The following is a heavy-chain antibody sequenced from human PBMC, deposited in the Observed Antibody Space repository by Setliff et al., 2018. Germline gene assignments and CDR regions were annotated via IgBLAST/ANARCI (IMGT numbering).Heavy chain of an antibody. CDR3: ARDVFPYHYEGAFDI. Sequence: ASVKVSCKASGYTFTSHYMHWVRQAPGLGLEWMGTINPSSGRTSYAQKFQGRVTMTRDTSTSTVYMDMSILRSEVTAVYYCARDVFPYHYEGAFDIWGQGTMVTVSS. J-gene: IGHJ3*02. CDR2: INPSSGRT. V-gene: IGHV1-46*01. D-gene: IGHD3-22*01. CDR1: GYTFTSHY.